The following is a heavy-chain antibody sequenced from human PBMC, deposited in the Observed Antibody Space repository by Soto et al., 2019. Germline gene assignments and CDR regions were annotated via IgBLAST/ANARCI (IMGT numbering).Heavy chain of an antibody. CDR2: INPNSGGT. CDR1: GYTFTGYY. Sequence: GASVKVSCKASGYTFTGYYMHWVRQAPGQGLEWMGWINPNSGGTNYAQKFQGWVTMTRDTSISTAYMELSRLRSDDTAVYYCARDRPSSWSDYYYGMDVWGQGTTVTVSS. V-gene: IGHV1-2*04. J-gene: IGHJ6*02. D-gene: IGHD6-13*01. CDR3: ARDRPSSWSDYYYGMDV.